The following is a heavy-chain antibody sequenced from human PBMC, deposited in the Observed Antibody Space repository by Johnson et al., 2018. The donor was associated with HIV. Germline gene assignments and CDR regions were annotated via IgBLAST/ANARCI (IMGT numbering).Heavy chain of an antibody. J-gene: IGHJ3*02. CDR1: GFTFSNYA. V-gene: IGHV3-30-3*01. CDR3: ARDRGRWLQFFTTPDAFDI. CDR2: ISYDGSNK. D-gene: IGHD5-24*01. Sequence: VQLVESGGSVVQPGRSLRLSCAASGFTFSNYAMHWVRQAPGKGLEWVAVISYDGSNKYYADSVKGRFTISRDNSKNTLYLQMNSLRAEDTAGYYCARDRGRWLQFFTTPDAFDIWGQGTMVTVSS.